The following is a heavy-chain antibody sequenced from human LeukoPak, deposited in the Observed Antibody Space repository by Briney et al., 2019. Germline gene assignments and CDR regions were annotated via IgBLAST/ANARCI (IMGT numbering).Heavy chain of an antibody. D-gene: IGHD3-9*01. V-gene: IGHV1-18*01. Sequence: GASVKVSCKASGYTFTSYGVSWVRQAPGQGLEWMGWISTYNGDTDYAQKLQGRLTMTTDTSTSTAYMELRSLRSDDTAVYYCARDPGQYYDILTGYHTPYYFDNWGQGTLVTVSS. CDR3: ARDPGQYYDILTGYHTPYYFDN. CDR2: ISTYNGDT. CDR1: GYTFTSYG. J-gene: IGHJ4*02.